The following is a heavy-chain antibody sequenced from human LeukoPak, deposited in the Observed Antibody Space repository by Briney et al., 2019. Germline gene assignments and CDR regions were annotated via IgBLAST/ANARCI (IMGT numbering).Heavy chain of an antibody. CDR1: GFIFRNYG. CDR2: ISDGGTHL. Sequence: GGSLRLPCAGSGFIFRNYGMHWVRQAPGQGLEWVAVISDGGTHLYYADSVKGRFTISRGNSESTMYLQMNSLRVEDTAVYYCAKEGTRSHSQWAFDFWGQGTMVTVSS. CDR3: AKEGTRSHSQWAFDF. V-gene: IGHV3-30*18. J-gene: IGHJ3*01. D-gene: IGHD6-19*01.